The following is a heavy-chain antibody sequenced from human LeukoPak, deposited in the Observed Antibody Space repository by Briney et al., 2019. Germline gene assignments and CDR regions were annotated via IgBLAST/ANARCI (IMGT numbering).Heavy chain of an antibody. CDR3: ARVPGIAGTYFDY. CDR2: INPSGGST. D-gene: IGHD6-13*01. J-gene: IGHJ4*02. V-gene: IGHV1-46*01. CDR1: GYTFTSYY. Sequence: ASLKVSCKASGYTFTSYYMHWVRQAPGQALEWMGIINPSGGSTSYAQKFQRRVTMTRDTSTSTVYMELSSLRSEDTAVYYCARVPGIAGTYFDYWGQGTLVTVSS.